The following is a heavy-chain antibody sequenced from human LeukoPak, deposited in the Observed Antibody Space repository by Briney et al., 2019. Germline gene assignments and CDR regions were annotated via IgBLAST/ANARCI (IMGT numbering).Heavy chain of an antibody. J-gene: IGHJ4*02. Sequence: GRSLRLSCAASGFTFDDYAMNWVRQAPGKGLEWVSSISSSSSYIYYADSVKGRFTISRDNAKNSLYLQMNSLRAEDTAVYYCARDPLITVVTPPYYFDYWGQGTLVTVSS. CDR3: ARDPLITVVTPPYYFDY. D-gene: IGHD4-23*01. V-gene: IGHV3-21*01. CDR1: GFTFDDYA. CDR2: ISSSSSYI.